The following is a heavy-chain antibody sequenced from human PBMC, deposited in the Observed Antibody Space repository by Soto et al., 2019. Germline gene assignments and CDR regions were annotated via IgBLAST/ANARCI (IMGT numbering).Heavy chain of an antibody. Sequence: EVQLVESGGGLVQPGGSLRLSCAGSGFTFSTYNMNWVRQAPGKGLEWISYISSSGSTIYYADSVKGRFTISRDNAKNSVYLQMDNLRDEDTAVYYCARVKHLDYWGQGTLVTVSS. J-gene: IGHJ4*02. CDR3: ARVKHLDY. CDR2: ISSSGSTI. V-gene: IGHV3-48*02. CDR1: GFTFSTYN.